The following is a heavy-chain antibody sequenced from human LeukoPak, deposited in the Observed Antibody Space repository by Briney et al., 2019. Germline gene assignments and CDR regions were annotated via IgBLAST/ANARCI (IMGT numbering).Heavy chain of an antibody. D-gene: IGHD3-3*01. J-gene: IGHJ6*03. V-gene: IGHV4-59*01. CDR2: IYYSGST. Sequence: SETLSLTCTVSGGSISSYYWSWIRQPPGKGLEWIGYIYYSGSTNYNPSLKSRVTISVDTSKNQFSLKLSSVTAADTAVYYCARTTIEWLLSTENYYYYMDVWGKGTTVTVSS. CDR1: GGSISSYY. CDR3: ARTTIEWLLSTENYYYYMDV.